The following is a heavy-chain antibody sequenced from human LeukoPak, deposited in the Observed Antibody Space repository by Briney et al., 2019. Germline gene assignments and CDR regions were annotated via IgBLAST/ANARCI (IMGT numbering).Heavy chain of an antibody. D-gene: IGHD6-13*01. CDR1: GYSFSSYG. J-gene: IGHJ3*02. Sequence: GASVKVSCKASGYSFSSYGISWVRQAPGQGLEWMGWISGYNAYTHYAQKLQGRVTMTTDTSTSTAYMELSSLRSEDTAVYYCARDSYSSSWGDAFDIWGQGTMVTVSS. CDR2: ISGYNAYT. CDR3: ARDSYSSSWGDAFDI. V-gene: IGHV1-18*01.